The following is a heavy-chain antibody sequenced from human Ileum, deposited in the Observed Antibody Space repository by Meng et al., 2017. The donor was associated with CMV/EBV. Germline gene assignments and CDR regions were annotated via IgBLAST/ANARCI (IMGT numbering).Heavy chain of an antibody. Sequence: ASVKVSCKASGYTFTSYDINWVRQATGQGLEWMGWMNPNSGNTGYAQKSQGRVTMTRNTSIITAYMELSSLRSEDTAVYYCARGMSPGIAAAGIWSYYYGMDVWGQGTTVTVSS. CDR1: GYTFTSYD. V-gene: IGHV1-8*01. CDR3: ARGMSPGIAAAGIWSYYYGMDV. D-gene: IGHD6-13*01. CDR2: MNPNSGNT. J-gene: IGHJ6*02.